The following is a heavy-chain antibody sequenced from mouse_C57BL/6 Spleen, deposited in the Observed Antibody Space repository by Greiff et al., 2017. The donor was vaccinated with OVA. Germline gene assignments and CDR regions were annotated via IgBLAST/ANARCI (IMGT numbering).Heavy chain of an antibody. Sequence: VQLQQSGAELVRPGASVKLSCKASGYTFTDYYINWVKQRPGQGLEWIARIYPGSGNTYYNEKFKGKATLTAEKSSSTAYMQLSSLTSEDSAVYFCARTHDGSTGYYAMDYWGQGTSVTVSS. CDR3: ARTHDGSTGYYAMDY. D-gene: IGHD2-3*01. CDR1: GYTFTDYY. J-gene: IGHJ4*01. V-gene: IGHV1-76*01. CDR2: IYPGSGNT.